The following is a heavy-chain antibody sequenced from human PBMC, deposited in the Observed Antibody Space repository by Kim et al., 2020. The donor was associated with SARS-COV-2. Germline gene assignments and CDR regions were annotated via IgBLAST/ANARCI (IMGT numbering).Heavy chain of an antibody. J-gene: IGHJ3*02. CDR1: GGSISSGSYY. CDR2: IYTSGST. V-gene: IGHV4-61*09. Sequence: SETLSLTCTVSGGSISSGSYYWSWIRQPAGKGLEWIGHIYTSGSTNYNPSLKSRVTISVDTSKNQFSLKLSSVTAADTAVYYCARARGSLGYYDSSGYYDAFDIWGQGTMVTVSS. D-gene: IGHD3-22*01. CDR3: ARARGSLGYYDSSGYYDAFDI.